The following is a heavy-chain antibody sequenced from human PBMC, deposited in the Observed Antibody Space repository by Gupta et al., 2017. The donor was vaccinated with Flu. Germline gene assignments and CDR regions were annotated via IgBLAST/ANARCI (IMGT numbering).Heavy chain of an antibody. Sequence: YYGSGIRQPPGKGLEWIGEINHSGSTNYNPSLKSRVTISVDTSKNQFSLKLSSVTAADTAVYYCARGLRRGYSSGWGFQHWGQGTLVTVSS. V-gene: IGHV4-34*01. CDR3: ARGLRRGYSSGWGFQH. D-gene: IGHD6-19*01. CDR1: YY. J-gene: IGHJ1*01. CDR2: INHSGST.